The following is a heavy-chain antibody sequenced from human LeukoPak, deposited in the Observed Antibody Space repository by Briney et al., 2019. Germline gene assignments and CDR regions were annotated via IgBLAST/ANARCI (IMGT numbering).Heavy chain of an antibody. D-gene: IGHD2-21*01. V-gene: IGHV4-30-2*01. CDR1: GDSISSGGYS. J-gene: IGHJ5*02. CDR3: ARELWFANAPGSWMDP. CDR2: IFHTGST. Sequence: SQTLSLTCVVSGDSISSGGYSWSWLRQPPGKGLEWIGYIFHTGSTFYNSSLKSRVTISVDNSKNKFSLRLSSVTAADTAVYYCARELWFANAPGSWMDPWGQGTLVTVSA.